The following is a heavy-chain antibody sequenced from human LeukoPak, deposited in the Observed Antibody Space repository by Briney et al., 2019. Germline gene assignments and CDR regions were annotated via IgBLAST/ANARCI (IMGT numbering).Heavy chain of an antibody. CDR2: FDPEDGET. CDR1: GYTFTSYY. V-gene: IGHV1-24*01. Sequence: ASVKVSCKASGYTFTSYYMHWVRQAPGKGLEWMGGFDPEDGETIYAQKFQGRVTMTEDTSTDTAYMELSSLRSEDTAVYYCATEYQLLTTSLDAFDIWGQGTMVTVSS. J-gene: IGHJ3*02. CDR3: ATEYQLLTTSLDAFDI. D-gene: IGHD2-2*01.